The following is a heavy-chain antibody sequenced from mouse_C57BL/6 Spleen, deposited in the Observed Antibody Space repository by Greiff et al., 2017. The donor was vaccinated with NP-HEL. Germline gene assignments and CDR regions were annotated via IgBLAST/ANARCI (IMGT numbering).Heavy chain of an antibody. D-gene: IGHD2-1*01. J-gene: IGHJ2*01. CDR3: AIYHEDVYFDY. Sequence: EVQLQQSGPELVKPGASVKISCKASGYTFTDYYMNWVKQSHGKSLEWIGDINPNNGGTSYNQKFKGKATLTVDKSSSTAYMELRSLTSEDSAVYYCAIYHEDVYFDYWGQGTTLTVSS. CDR2: INPNNGGT. V-gene: IGHV1-26*01. CDR1: GYTFTDYY.